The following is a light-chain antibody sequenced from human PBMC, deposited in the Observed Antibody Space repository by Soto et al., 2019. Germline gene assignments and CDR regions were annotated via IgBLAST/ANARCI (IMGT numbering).Light chain of an antibody. CDR1: QRISTY. Sequence: DIQMTQSQSSLSASVGDRVTITCRASQRISTYLNWYQEKPGKAPMLLIYAASTLQSGVQSSFSGSGSGTDFTLTISSLQPEDFASYSCQQTYTTPWTFGQGTKVEIK. V-gene: IGKV1-39*01. J-gene: IGKJ1*01. CDR2: AAS. CDR3: QQTYTTPWT.